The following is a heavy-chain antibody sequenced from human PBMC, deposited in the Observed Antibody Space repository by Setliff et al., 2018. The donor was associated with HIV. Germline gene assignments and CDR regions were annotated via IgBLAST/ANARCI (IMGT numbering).Heavy chain of an antibody. CDR2: ILDGRVT. V-gene: IGHV4-39*01. Sequence: SETLSLTCTVSGDSITSGHFYWGWLRQAPGKGLEWIGNILDGRVTFFNPSLRGRVTISVDASKNQVSLNLRSVTAADSAVYHCARPHSGRGGGAYFDPWGQGILVTVSS. D-gene: IGHD6-19*01. CDR3: ARPHSGRGGGAYFDP. J-gene: IGHJ5*02. CDR1: GDSITSGHFY.